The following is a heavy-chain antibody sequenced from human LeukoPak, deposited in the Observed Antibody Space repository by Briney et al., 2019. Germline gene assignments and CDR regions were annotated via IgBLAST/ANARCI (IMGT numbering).Heavy chain of an antibody. D-gene: IGHD4/OR15-4a*01. CDR3: AKVSLNMVNDAFDI. Sequence: GGSLRLSCTASGFTFITYWMSWVRQAPGKGLEWVANIKQDGSEKYYVDSVKGRFTISRDNSKNTLYLQMNSLRAEDTAMYYCAKVSLNMVNDAFDIWGQGTMVSVSS. CDR2: IKQDGSEK. CDR1: GFTFITYW. J-gene: IGHJ3*02. V-gene: IGHV3-7*01.